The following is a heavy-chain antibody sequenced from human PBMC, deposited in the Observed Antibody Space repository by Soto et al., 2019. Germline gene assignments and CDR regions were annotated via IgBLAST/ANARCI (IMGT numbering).Heavy chain of an antibody. J-gene: IGHJ3*02. CDR1: GFTFSSYD. D-gene: IGHD4-17*01. CDR2: IGTAGDT. V-gene: IGHV3-13*04. Sequence: EVQLVESGGGLVQPGGSLRLSCAASGFTFSSYDMHWVRQATGKGLEWVSAIGTAGDTYYPGSVKGRFTISRENAKNSLYLQMNSLRAGDTAVYYCARGLPTTVTPHAFDIWGQGTMVTVSS. CDR3: ARGLPTTVTPHAFDI.